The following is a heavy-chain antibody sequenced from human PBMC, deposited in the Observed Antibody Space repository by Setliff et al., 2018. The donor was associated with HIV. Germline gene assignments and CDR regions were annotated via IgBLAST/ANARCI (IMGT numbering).Heavy chain of an antibody. V-gene: IGHV3-7*01. CDR1: GFIFGDYW. D-gene: IGHD2-15*01. CDR3: ARDPYCSGGSCYNEKDV. Sequence: GGSLRLSCASSGFIFGDYWMTWVRQAPGKGLEWVASIKQDGITKYYVDSVKGRFTISRDNAKNSLYLQMNSLRAEDTAVYYCARDPYCSGGSCYNEKDVWGKGTTVTVSS. J-gene: IGHJ6*04. CDR2: IKQDGITK.